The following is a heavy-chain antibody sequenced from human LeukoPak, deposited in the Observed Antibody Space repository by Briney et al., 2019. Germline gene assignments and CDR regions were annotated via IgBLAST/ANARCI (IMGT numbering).Heavy chain of an antibody. CDR2: IYPGDSDT. V-gene: IGHV5-51*01. D-gene: IGHD6-6*01. CDR3: ARSDTTLAARPFDY. J-gene: IGHJ4*02. Sequence: GESLKISCEGSGYSFTTYWIGWVRQMPGKGLEWMRIIYPGDSDTRYSPSFQGQVTISADKSISTAYLQWSSLKASDTAMYYCARSDTTLAARPFDYWGQGTLVTVSS. CDR1: GYSFTTYW.